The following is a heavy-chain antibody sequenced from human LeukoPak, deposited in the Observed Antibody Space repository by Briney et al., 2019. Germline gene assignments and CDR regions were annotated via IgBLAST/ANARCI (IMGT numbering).Heavy chain of an antibody. CDR3: ARDLVVGGASRLDS. D-gene: IGHD2-15*01. CDR1: GGSISSGGYY. Sequence: SQTLSLTCTVSGGSISSGGYYWSWIRQHPGKGLEWIGYIYYSGSTYYNPSLGSRAAISVDTSKNQFSLKLSFVTAADTAVYYCARDLVVGGASRLDSWGQGTLVTVSS. V-gene: IGHV4-31*03. J-gene: IGHJ4*02. CDR2: IYYSGST.